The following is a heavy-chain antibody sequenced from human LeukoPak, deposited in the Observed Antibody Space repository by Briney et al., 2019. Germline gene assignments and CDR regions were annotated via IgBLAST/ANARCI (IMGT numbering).Heavy chain of an antibody. J-gene: IGHJ4*02. V-gene: IGHV3-74*01. Sequence: GGSLRLSCAASGFTFNNYWIHWVRQAPGKGLVWVSRINTDGRTTTYADSVKGRFTISRDNSKNTLYLQMNSLRAEDTAVYYCAKDLGSYWGQGTLVTVSS. CDR2: INTDGRTT. CDR3: AKDLGSY. CDR1: GFTFNNYW.